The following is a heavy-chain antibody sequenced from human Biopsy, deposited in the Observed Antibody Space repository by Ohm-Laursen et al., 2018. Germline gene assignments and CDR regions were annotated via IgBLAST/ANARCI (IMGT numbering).Heavy chain of an antibody. V-gene: IGHV1-2*02. D-gene: IGHD2-15*01. J-gene: IGHJ4*02. Sequence: GASVKVSCKASGYTFSLYHIHWVRQAPGQGLEWMGWIDPDGGRTSFGQNFQGRVTMTSDTSTGTAYLELTRLRSDYTAVYYCARDPYCSGGNCYSPLDHWGQGTLVTVSA. CDR1: GYTFSLYH. CDR2: IDPDGGRT. CDR3: ARDPYCSGGNCYSPLDH.